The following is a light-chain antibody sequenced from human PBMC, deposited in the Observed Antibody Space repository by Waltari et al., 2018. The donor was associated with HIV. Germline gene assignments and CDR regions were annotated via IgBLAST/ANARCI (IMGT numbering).Light chain of an antibody. CDR2: DVS. CDR3: SSFTGSSTLVV. J-gene: IGLJ2*01. V-gene: IGLV2-14*03. Sequence: SALTQPASVSGSPGQSHPNPCTGSKSDVGGYNYFSLYQHHPGEAPKLLIFDVSNRPSGVSSRFSGSKSGNTATLTISGLQADDEAIYYCSSFTGSSTLVVFGGGTRLTVL. CDR1: KSDVGGYNY.